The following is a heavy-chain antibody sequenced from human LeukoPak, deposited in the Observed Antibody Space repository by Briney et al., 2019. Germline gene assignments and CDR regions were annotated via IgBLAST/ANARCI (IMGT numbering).Heavy chain of an antibody. Sequence: GGSLTLSCAPSGVTFSIYSMKWVRQAPGKGREWVASITSSSSYIYYADSVKGRFTISRDNAKNSLYLQVNSLRAEDTAVYYCARGGYYDSSGLHWGQGTLVTVSS. V-gene: IGHV3-21*01. D-gene: IGHD3-22*01. CDR2: ITSSSSYI. J-gene: IGHJ4*02. CDR3: ARGGYYDSSGLH. CDR1: GVTFSIYS.